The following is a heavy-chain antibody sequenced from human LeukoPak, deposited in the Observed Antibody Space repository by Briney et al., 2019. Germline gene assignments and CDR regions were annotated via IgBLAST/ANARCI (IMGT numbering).Heavy chain of an antibody. CDR1: GGSISSYY. CDR2: IYYSGST. J-gene: IGHJ4*02. CDR3: ATTLPASGWYYFDY. Sequence: PSETLSLTCTVPGGSISSYYWSWIRQPPGKGLERIGYIYYSGSTNYNPSLKSRVTISVDTSKNQFSLKLSSVTAADTAVYYCATTLPASGWYYFDYWGQGTLVTVSS. D-gene: IGHD6-19*01. V-gene: IGHV4-59*08.